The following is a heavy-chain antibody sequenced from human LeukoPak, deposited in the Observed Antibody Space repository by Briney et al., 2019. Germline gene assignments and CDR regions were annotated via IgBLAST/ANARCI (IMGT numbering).Heavy chain of an antibody. D-gene: IGHD3-10*01. CDR3: ARLKGVRGVRGVTRGYFDY. CDR1: GYTFTSYY. V-gene: IGHV1-46*01. Sequence: ASVKVSCKASGYTFTSYYMHWVRQAPGQGLEWMGIINPSGGSTSYAQKFQGRVTMTRDMSTSTVYMELSSLRSEDTAVYYCARLKGVRGVRGVTRGYFDYWGQGTLVTVSS. CDR2: INPSGGST. J-gene: IGHJ4*02.